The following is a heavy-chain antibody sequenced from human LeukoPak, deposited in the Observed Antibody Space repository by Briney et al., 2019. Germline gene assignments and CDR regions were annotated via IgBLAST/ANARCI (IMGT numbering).Heavy chain of an antibody. CDR1: GFTLTTYA. J-gene: IGHJ4*02. V-gene: IGHV3-74*01. Sequence: PEGALRLSCAASGFTLTTYAMYWVRQAPGKGLVWVSRLTADGSSTIYADSVMGRFTVSRDIARNTLYLEMNSLRAEDTAVYYCARAQSGTPTDCWGQGTLVTVSS. CDR2: LTADGSST. D-gene: IGHD1-7*01. CDR3: ARAQSGTPTDC.